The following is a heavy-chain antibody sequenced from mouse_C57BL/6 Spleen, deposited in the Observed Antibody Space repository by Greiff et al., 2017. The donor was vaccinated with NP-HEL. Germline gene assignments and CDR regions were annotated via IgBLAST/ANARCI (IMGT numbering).Heavy chain of an antibody. CDR2: ISSGGSYT. V-gene: IGHV5-6*02. D-gene: IGHD2-1*01. J-gene: IGHJ3*01. CDR3: ARQEGGNYGAWFAY. CDR1: GFTFSSYG. Sequence: DVKLVESGGDLVKPGGSLKLSCAASGFTFSSYGMSWVRQTPDKRLEWVATISSGGSYTYYPDSVKGRFTISRDNAKNTLYLQMSSLKSEDTAMYYCARQEGGNYGAWFAYWGQGTLVTVSA.